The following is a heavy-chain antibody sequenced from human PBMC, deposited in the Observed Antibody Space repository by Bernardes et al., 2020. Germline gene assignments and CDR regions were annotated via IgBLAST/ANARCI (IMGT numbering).Heavy chain of an antibody. Sequence: SETLSLTCNVSGGSISSGNNYWAWIRQPPGKGLEWIGTIYYTGSTYYNPSLKSRVTISRDTSKNQFSLRLTSVTAADTAVYYCARREQLLDVRALNIWGQGTLVTVSS. CDR1: GGSISSGNNY. CDR2: IYYTGST. J-gene: IGHJ3*02. CDR3: ARREQLLDVRALNI. V-gene: IGHV4-39*01. D-gene: IGHD6-13*01.